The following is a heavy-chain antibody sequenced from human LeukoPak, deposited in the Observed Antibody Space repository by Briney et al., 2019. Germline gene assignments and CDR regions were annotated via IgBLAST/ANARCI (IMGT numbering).Heavy chain of an antibody. Sequence: PGRSLRLSCGASGFTLSSYAMHWVRQAPGKGLEWVAVISYDGSNKYYADSVKGRFTISRDNSKNTLYLQMNSLRAEDTAVYYCAPSPAGSGYGPGRYWGQGTLVTVSS. V-gene: IGHV3-30*04. J-gene: IGHJ4*02. CDR2: ISYDGSNK. CDR3: APSPAGSGYGPGRY. D-gene: IGHD5-12*01. CDR1: GFTLSSYA.